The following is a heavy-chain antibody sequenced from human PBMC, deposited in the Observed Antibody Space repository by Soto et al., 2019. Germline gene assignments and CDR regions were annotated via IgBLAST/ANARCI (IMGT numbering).Heavy chain of an antibody. CDR1: GFTFNNYA. V-gene: IGHV3-33*01. CDR3: AREKYTTGYYYFDY. D-gene: IGHD5-12*01. Sequence: GGSLRLSCAASGFTFNNYAMHWVRQAPGKGLEWVAVIWYDGSNKYYADSVKGRFTISRDNSKKTLYLQMSSLSGDDTAVYYCAREKYTTGYYYFDYWGQGTLVTVS. CDR2: IWYDGSNK. J-gene: IGHJ4*02.